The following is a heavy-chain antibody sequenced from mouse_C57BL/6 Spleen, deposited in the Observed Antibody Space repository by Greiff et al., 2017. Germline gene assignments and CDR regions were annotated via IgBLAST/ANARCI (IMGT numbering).Heavy chain of an antibody. CDR2: IHPNSGST. J-gene: IGHJ2*01. D-gene: IGHD1-1*01. Sequence: QVQLQQPGAELVKPGASVKLSCKASGYTFTSYWMHWVKQRPGQGLEWIGMIHPNSGSTNYNEKFKSKATLTVDKSSNTAYMQLSSLTSEDSAVYYCARLRVTTVVDYFDYWGQGTTLTVSA. V-gene: IGHV1-64*01. CDR1: GYTFTSYW. CDR3: ARLRVTTVVDYFDY.